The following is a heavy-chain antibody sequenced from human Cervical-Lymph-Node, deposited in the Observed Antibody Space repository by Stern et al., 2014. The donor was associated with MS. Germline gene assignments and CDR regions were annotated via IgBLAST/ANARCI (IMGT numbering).Heavy chain of an antibody. V-gene: IGHV1-46*01. J-gene: IGHJ4*02. CDR3: ARALSSGLWYFDC. D-gene: IGHD6-19*01. CDR2: INPSGGDT. Sequence: VQLVQSWAEVKKPGASVQLSCKASGYTLTTYHMHWVRQAPGQGLEWMGVINPSGGDTTYAQRFQGRVTMTRDKSTNTIYMELSSLRSEDSAMYYCARALSSGLWYFDCWGQGTLVTVSS. CDR1: GYTLTTYH.